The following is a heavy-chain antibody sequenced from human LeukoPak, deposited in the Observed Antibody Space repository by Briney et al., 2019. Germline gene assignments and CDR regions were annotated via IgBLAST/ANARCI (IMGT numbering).Heavy chain of an antibody. CDR1: GDSITSHY. Sequence: PSETLSLTCTVSGDSITSHYWNWIRQSPEKGLEWIGYIYYSANTNYNPSLKSRVTILVDTPKNHFSLRLSSVTAADTAVYYCATHVEMGNPFDFWGQGTMVTVSS. CDR3: ATHVEMGNPFDF. V-gene: IGHV4-59*08. J-gene: IGHJ3*01. CDR2: IYYSANT. D-gene: IGHD3-9*01.